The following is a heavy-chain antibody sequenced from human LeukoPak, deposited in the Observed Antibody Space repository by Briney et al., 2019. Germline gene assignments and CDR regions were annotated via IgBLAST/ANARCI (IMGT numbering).Heavy chain of an antibody. D-gene: IGHD4-17*01. J-gene: IGHJ4*02. Sequence: GGSLRLSCAASGFTFSSYGMPWVRQAPGKGLEWVAVISYDGSNKYYADSVKGRFTISRDNSKNTLYLQMNSLRAEDTAVYYCAKLSLTTVTTTSDYWGQGTLVTVSS. CDR2: ISYDGSNK. CDR1: GFTFSSYG. CDR3: AKLSLTTVTTTSDY. V-gene: IGHV3-30*18.